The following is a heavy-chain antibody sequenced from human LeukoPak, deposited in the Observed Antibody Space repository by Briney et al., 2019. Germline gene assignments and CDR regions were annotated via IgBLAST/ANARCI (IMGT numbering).Heavy chain of an antibody. D-gene: IGHD3-22*01. CDR3: ARISFYYDSSGYYDY. V-gene: IGHV1-2*06. CDR2: INPNSGGT. J-gene: IGHJ4*02. CDR1: GYTFTGYY. Sequence: ASVKVSCKASGYTFTGYYMHWVRQAPGQGLEWMGRINPNSGGTSYAQKFQGRVTMTRDTSISTAYMELSRLRSDDTAVYYCARISFYYDSSGYYDYWGQGTLVTVSS.